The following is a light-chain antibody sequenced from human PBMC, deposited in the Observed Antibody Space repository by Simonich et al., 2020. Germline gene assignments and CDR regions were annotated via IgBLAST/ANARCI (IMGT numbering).Light chain of an antibody. Sequence: IVLPQSPGTLSLSPGEIATLSCSARQRVSSSYLAWYPQKPVQAPRLLIYGPSSRSPGIPDRVSGSGSGTDFTLTISRLEPEDFAVYYCQQYGSSPPNTFGQGTKLEIK. CDR1: QRVSSSY. CDR3: QQYGSSPPNT. V-gene: IGKV3-20*01. CDR2: GPS. J-gene: IGKJ2*01.